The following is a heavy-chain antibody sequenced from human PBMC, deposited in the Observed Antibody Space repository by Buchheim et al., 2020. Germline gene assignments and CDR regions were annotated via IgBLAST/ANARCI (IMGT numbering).Heavy chain of an antibody. V-gene: IGHV1-46*01. J-gene: IGHJ4*02. CDR3: ARGVKKPTVVTSLHFDY. D-gene: IGHD4-23*01. CDR2: INPSGGST. Sequence: QVQLVQSGGEIKKPGASMKVSCKASGYTFITYGISWVRQAPGQGLEWMGIINPSGGSTSYAQKFQGRVTMTRDTSTSTVYMELSSLRSEDTAVYYCARGVKKPTVVTSLHFDYWGQGTL. CDR1: GYTFITYG.